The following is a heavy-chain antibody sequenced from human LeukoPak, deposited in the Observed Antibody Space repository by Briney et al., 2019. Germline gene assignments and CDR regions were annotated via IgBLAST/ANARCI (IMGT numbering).Heavy chain of an antibody. V-gene: IGHV1-46*03. CDR2: INPSGGST. J-gene: IGHJ4*02. Sequence: ASVEVSCKASGYTFTSYYMHWVRQAPGQGLEWMGIINPSGGSTSYAQKFQGRVTTTRDTSTSTVYMELSSLRSEDTAVYYCAREVVGAYIDYWGQGTLVTVSS. D-gene: IGHD1-26*01. CDR3: AREVVGAYIDY. CDR1: GYTFTSYY.